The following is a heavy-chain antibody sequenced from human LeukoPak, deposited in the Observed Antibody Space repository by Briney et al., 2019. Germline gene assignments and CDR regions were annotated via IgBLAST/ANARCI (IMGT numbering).Heavy chain of an antibody. CDR3: ARGGNYGSFDY. V-gene: IGHV3-64*01. CDR2: ISSNGGST. J-gene: IGHJ4*02. Sequence: GGSLRLSCAASGFTFSSYAMHWVRQAPGKGLEYVSAISSNGGSTYYANSVKGRFTISRDNSKNTLYLQMGSLRAEDTAVYYCARGGNYGSFDYWGQGTLVIVSS. D-gene: IGHD3-16*01. CDR1: GFTFSSYA.